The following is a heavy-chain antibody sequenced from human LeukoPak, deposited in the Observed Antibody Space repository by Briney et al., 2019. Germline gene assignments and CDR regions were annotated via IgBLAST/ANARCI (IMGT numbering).Heavy chain of an antibody. CDR2: INGANGNI. Sequence: ASVKVSCKASGHSITYFAMHWVRQAPGQRFEWMGWINGANGNIRYSQKFQGRVTMTTDTSTSTAYMELRSLRSDDTAVYYCARDDPIAAAVDYYYYGMDVWGQGTTVTVSS. V-gene: IGHV1-3*01. J-gene: IGHJ6*02. CDR1: GHSITYFA. CDR3: ARDDPIAAAVDYYYYGMDV. D-gene: IGHD6-25*01.